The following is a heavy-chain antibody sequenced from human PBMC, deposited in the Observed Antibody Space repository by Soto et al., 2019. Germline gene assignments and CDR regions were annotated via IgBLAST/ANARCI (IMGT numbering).Heavy chain of an antibody. Sequence: SETLSLTCTVSGGSISSYYWSWIRQPAGKGLGWIGRIYTSGSTNYNPSLKSRVTMSVDTSKNQFSLKLSSVTAADTAVYYCARACSSNSCYDVFDYWGQGTLVTVSS. D-gene: IGHD2-2*01. V-gene: IGHV4-4*07. CDR3: ARACSSNSCYDVFDY. CDR1: GGSISSYY. J-gene: IGHJ4*02. CDR2: IYTSGST.